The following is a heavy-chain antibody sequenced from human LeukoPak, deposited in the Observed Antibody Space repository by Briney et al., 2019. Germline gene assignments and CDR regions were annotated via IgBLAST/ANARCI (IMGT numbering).Heavy chain of an antibody. D-gene: IGHD6-13*01. CDR2: INPTGGST. V-gene: IGHV1-46*01. CDR3: ALYSSTWY. J-gene: IGHJ4*02. Sequence: ASVKVSCKASGYTFTTYYIHWVRLAPGQGLEWMGIINPTGGSTTYAQKFQGRVTMTRDTSTSTVFMEVNSLRSEDTAVYYCALYSSTWYWGQGTLVTVSS. CDR1: GYTFTTYY.